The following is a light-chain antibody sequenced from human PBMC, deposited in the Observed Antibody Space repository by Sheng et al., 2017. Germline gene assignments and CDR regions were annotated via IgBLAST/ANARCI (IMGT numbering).Light chain of an antibody. J-gene: IGKJ2*01. CDR2: AAS. V-gene: IGKV1-39*01. CDR3: QQSYSTPMYT. Sequence: DIQMTQSPSSLSASVGDRVTITCRASQSISTYLNWYQQKPGKAPNLLIYAASTLQSGVPSRFSGSGSGTDFTLTISSLQPEDFATYYCQQSYSTPMYTFGRGDRSWRS. CDR1: QSISTY.